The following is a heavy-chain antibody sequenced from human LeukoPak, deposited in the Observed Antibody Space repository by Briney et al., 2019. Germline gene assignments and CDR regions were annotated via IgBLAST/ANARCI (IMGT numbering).Heavy chain of an antibody. CDR1: GGSFSGYY. J-gene: IGHJ5*02. V-gene: IGHV4-34*01. CDR3: ARAYSSSWYLNWFDP. Sequence: SETLSLTCAVYGGSFSGYYWSWIRQPPGKGLEWIGEINHSGSTDYNPSLKSRVTISVDTSKNQFSLRLSSVTAADTAVYYCARAYSSSWYLNWFDPWGQGALVTVSS. D-gene: IGHD6-13*01. CDR2: INHSGST.